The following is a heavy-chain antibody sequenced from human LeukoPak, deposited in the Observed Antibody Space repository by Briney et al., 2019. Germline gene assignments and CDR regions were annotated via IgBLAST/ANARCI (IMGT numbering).Heavy chain of an antibody. J-gene: IGHJ4*02. D-gene: IGHD1-1*01. Sequence: PGGSLRLSCAASGFTFSSYAMSWVRQAPGKGLEWVSVISGPGYTTYYADSVKGRLTISRDNSNNMLYLQLNSLRAEDTAVYYCAKDLSDNYNLFDYWGQGTPVTVSS. CDR3: AKDLSDNYNLFDY. V-gene: IGHV3-23*01. CDR1: GFTFSSYA. CDR2: ISGPGYTT.